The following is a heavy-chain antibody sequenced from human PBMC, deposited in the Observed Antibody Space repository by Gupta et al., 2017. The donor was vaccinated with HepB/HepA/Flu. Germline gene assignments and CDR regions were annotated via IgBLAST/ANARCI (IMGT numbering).Heavy chain of an antibody. D-gene: IGHD1-14*01. J-gene: IGHJ5*02. CDR3: ARDRYPLYNWFDP. V-gene: IGHV3-21*01. Sequence: EVQLVESGGGLVKPGGSLRLSCAASGFTLSSYSMNWVRQTPGKGREWVSTIRSSSSYIYYAASVKGRFTISRDNARNSLYLQMNSLRVEDTAVYYCARDRYPLYNWFDPWGQGTLVTVSS. CDR1: GFTLSSYS. CDR2: IRSSSSYI.